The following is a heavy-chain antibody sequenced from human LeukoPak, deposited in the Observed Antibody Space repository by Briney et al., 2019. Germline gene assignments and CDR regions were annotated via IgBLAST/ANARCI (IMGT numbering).Heavy chain of an antibody. D-gene: IGHD3-9*01. V-gene: IGHV1-8*01. CDR2: MNPNSGNT. CDR3: ARATYTQYYDTLTGYYTTNWFDP. CDR1: GYTFTSYD. Sequence: ASVKVSCKASGYTFTSYDINWVRQATGQGLEWMGWMNPNSGNTGYAQKFQGRVTMTRNTSISTAYMELSSLRSEDTAVYYCARATYTQYYDTLTGYYTTNWFDPWGQGTLVTVSS. J-gene: IGHJ5*02.